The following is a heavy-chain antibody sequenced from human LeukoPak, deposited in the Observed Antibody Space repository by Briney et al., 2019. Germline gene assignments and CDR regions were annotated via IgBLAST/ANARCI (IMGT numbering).Heavy chain of an antibody. Sequence: AGSLRLSCAASAFTFSSYWMSWVRQAPGKWLEWVANIKQVGSETYYMDSVKGRFTISTDTAKNPMYLQMNCLRAEDTAVYYCAREDVITFGVVIGHAFDIWGQGTMVSVSS. CDR2: IKQVGSET. D-gene: IGHD3-16*02. CDR1: AFTFSSYW. CDR3: AREDVITFGVVIGHAFDI. J-gene: IGHJ3*02. V-gene: IGHV3-7*01.